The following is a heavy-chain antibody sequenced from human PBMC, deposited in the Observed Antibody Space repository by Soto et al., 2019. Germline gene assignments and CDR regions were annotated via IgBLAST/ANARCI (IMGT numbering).Heavy chain of an antibody. CDR1: GFTFSSYA. Sequence: GGSLRLSCAASGFTFSSYAMSWVRQAPGKGLEWVSAISGSGGSTYYADSVKGRFTISRDNSKNTLYLQMNSLRAEDTAVYYCAKDGPMVRGVITAAFDYWGLGTLLTISS. J-gene: IGHJ4*02. CDR2: ISGSGGST. CDR3: AKDGPMVRGVITAAFDY. V-gene: IGHV3-23*01. D-gene: IGHD3-10*01.